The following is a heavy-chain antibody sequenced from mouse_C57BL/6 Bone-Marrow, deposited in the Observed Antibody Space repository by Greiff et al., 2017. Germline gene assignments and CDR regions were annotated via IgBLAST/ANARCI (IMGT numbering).Heavy chain of an antibody. V-gene: IGHV1-64*01. CDR2: IHPNSGST. J-gene: IGHJ4*01. Sequence: VQLQQSGAELVKPGASVKLSCKASGYTFTSYWMHWVKQRPGHGLEWIGMIHPNSGSTNYNEKFKSKATLTADKSSSTAYMQLSSLTSKDSAVYCCARLGYDYWGQGTSVTVSS. D-gene: IGHD2-3*01. CDR1: GYTFTSYW. CDR3: ARLGYDY.